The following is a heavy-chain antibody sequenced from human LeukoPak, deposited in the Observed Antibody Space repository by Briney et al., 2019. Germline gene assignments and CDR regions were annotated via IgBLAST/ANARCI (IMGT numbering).Heavy chain of an antibody. Sequence: PSETLSLTCTVSGGSISSYYWSWIRQPAGKGLEWIGRIYTSGSTNYNPSLKSRVTMSVDTSKNQFSLKLSSVTAADTAVYYCARVGGVRGVIHYYYMDVWGKGTTVTISS. V-gene: IGHV4-4*07. CDR2: IYTSGST. CDR1: GGSISSYY. J-gene: IGHJ6*03. D-gene: IGHD3-16*02. CDR3: ARVGGVRGVIHYYYMDV.